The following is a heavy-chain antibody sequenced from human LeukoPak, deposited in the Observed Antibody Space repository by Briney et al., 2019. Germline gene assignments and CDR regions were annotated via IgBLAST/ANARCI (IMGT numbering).Heavy chain of an antibody. Sequence: SETLSLTCTVSGGSISSGSYYWSWIRQPAGKGLEWIGRIYTSGSTNYNPSLKSRVTISVDTSKNQFSLKLSSVTAADTAVYYCARGGSSWIKGYYYYYMDVWGKGTTVTISS. CDR1: GGSISSGSYY. V-gene: IGHV4-61*02. CDR3: ARGGSSWIKGYYYYYMDV. CDR2: IYTSGST. J-gene: IGHJ6*03. D-gene: IGHD6-13*01.